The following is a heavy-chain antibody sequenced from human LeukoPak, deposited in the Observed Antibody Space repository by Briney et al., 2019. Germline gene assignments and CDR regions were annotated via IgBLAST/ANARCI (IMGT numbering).Heavy chain of an antibody. Sequence: GGSLSPSCAASGFTFNNYGMHWVGQAPGKGLEGLAFLRYDGSNKYYADSVEGRFTISRDNSKNTLYVQMNSLRAEDTAVYYCAKGRSSTKSLGAFDIWGQGTMVTVSS. D-gene: IGHD2-2*01. CDR2: LRYDGSNK. J-gene: IGHJ3*02. CDR3: AKGRSSTKSLGAFDI. V-gene: IGHV3-30*02. CDR1: GFTFNNYG.